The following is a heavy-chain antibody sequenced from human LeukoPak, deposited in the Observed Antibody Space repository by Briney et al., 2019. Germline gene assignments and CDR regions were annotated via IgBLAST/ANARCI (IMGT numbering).Heavy chain of an antibody. CDR1: GYTFTGYH. CDR2: INPNTGET. V-gene: IGHV1-2*06. D-gene: IGHD6-13*01. CDR3: ARDQGSLTRSWYTGY. J-gene: IGHJ4*02. Sequence: ASVKVSCKASGYTFTGYHIHWVRRAPGQGLEWMGRINPNTGETNFAQKFQGRVTMTRDTSIITAYMELSSLRPDDTAVYFCARDQGSLTRSWYTGYWGQGTQVTVSS.